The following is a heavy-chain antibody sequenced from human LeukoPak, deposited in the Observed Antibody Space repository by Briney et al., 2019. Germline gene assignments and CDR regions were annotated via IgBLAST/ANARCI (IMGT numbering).Heavy chain of an antibody. D-gene: IGHD3-10*01. CDR1: GGTFSSYV. CDR2: FIPIFGTA. Sequence: SVKVSCKASGGTFSSYVISWVRQAPGQGLEWMGGFIPIFGTANYAQKFQGRVTITTDESTSTAYMELSSLRSEDTAVYYCATPVGYGSGRILTGAYYFDYWGQGTLVTVSS. CDR3: ATPVGYGSGRILTGAYYFDY. V-gene: IGHV1-69*05. J-gene: IGHJ4*02.